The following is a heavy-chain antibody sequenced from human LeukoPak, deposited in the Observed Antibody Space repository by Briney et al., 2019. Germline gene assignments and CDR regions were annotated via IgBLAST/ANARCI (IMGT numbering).Heavy chain of an antibody. D-gene: IGHD3-16*02. Sequence: SETLSLTCTVSGGSISSSSYYWGWIRQPPGQGLERIGSIYYSGSTYYNPSLKSRVTISVDTSENQFSLMLSSVTAADTAVYYCARQSPISYNWFDPWGQGTLVTVSS. V-gene: IGHV4-39*01. CDR2: IYYSGST. J-gene: IGHJ5*02. CDR3: ARQSPISYNWFDP. CDR1: GGSISSSSYY.